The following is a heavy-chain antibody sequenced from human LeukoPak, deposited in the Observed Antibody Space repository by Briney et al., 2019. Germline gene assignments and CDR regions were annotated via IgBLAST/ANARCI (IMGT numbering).Heavy chain of an antibody. V-gene: IGHV4-4*02. CDR1: GGSISTNW. CDR3: ARHTSLSGQRGFDS. Sequence: PSGTLSLTCAVSGGSISTNWWSWVRQSPGEGLEWIGDAYHNGTSNYKPSLKSRVDISLDKSKNQFSLSLSSVTAADTAVYYCARHTSLSGQRGFDSWGQGILVTVSS. J-gene: IGHJ4*02. D-gene: IGHD1-1*01. CDR2: AYHNGTS.